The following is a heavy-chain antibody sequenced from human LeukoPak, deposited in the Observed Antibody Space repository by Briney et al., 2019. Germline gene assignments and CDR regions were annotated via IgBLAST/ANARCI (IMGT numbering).Heavy chain of an antibody. Sequence: GASVKVSCKASGYNFRSYGIGWVRQAPRQGLEWMGWITAGNGNTNYAQKVQGRVTMTTDTSTSTAYMELRSLRSDDTAVYFCARGLARGYSYGYNAFDIWGQGTMVTVSS. CDR1: GYNFRSYG. CDR2: ITAGNGNT. J-gene: IGHJ3*02. D-gene: IGHD5-18*01. V-gene: IGHV1-18*01. CDR3: ARGLARGYSYGYNAFDI.